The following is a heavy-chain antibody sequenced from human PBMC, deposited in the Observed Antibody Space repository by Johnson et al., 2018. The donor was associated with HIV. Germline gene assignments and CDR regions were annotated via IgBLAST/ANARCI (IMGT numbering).Heavy chain of an antibody. CDR3: ARDLIGWELRGAFDI. J-gene: IGHJ3*02. D-gene: IGHD1-26*01. CDR2: INWSGDST. V-gene: IGHV3-20*04. CDR1: GFTFDDYD. Sequence: VQLVESGGGVVRPGGSLRLSCAASGFTFDDYDMSWVRQAPGKGLEWVSGINWSGDSTGFAASEKGRFTISRDNAKNSLYLQMNSLRAEDTALYYCARDLIGWELRGAFDIWGQGTMVTVSS.